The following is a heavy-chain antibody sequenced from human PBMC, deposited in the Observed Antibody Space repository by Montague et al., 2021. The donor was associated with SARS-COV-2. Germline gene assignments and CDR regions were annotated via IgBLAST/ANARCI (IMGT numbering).Heavy chain of an antibody. D-gene: IGHD1-1*01. V-gene: IGHV6-1*01. CDR3: ARTTALAASADGLDV. Sequence: CAISGDSVSSNRASWNWIRQSPSGGLEWLGRTYYRSKWFNDYSVSVSSRITIDPDTSKNVFSLHLRSVTPADTAVYFCARTTALAASADGLDVWGPGTLISVSS. CDR2: TYYRSKWFN. CDR1: GDSVSSNRAS. J-gene: IGHJ3*01.